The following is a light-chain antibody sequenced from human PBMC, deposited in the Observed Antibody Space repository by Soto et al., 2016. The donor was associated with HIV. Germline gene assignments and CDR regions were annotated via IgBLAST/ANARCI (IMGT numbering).Light chain of an antibody. CDR2: AKS. J-gene: IGLJ3*02. Sequence: SSELTQDPAVSVALGQTVRITCQGDSLRNYYASWYQQKPGQAPILVIYAKSNRPSGIPDRFSGSSSGNTASLTITGAQAEDEADYYCNSRDSSGNLWVFGGGTKLTVL. CDR3: NSRDSSGNLWV. V-gene: IGLV3-19*01. CDR1: SLRNYY.